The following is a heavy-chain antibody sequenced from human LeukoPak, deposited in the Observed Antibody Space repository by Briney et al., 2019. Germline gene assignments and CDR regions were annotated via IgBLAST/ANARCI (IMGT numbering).Heavy chain of an antibody. CDR1: GASISDYY. CDR2: IYYRRST. CDR3: ARAEPTAMVSVAFDY. V-gene: IGHV4-59*01. J-gene: IGHJ4*02. D-gene: IGHD5-18*01. Sequence: SETLSLTCIVSGASISDYYWSWIRQPAGKGLEWIGYIYYRRSTNYNPSLKSRVTISVDTSKNQFSLKLSSLTAADTAVYYCARAEPTAMVSVAFDYWGQGTLVTVSS.